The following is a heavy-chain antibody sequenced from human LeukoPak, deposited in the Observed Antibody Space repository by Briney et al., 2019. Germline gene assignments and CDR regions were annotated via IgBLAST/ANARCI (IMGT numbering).Heavy chain of an antibody. CDR3: TTDSITLFRGRGSHTAYYYYMDV. V-gene: IGHV3-21*03. Sequence: GGSLRLSCAASGFTFRSYSMNWVRQAPGKGLEWVSSITPSSSYIYYADSMKGRFTISRDNAKNSLYLQMNSLKTEDTAVYYCTTDSITLFRGRGSHTAYYYYMDVWGKGTTVTISS. CDR1: GFTFRSYS. CDR2: ITPSSSYI. D-gene: IGHD3-10*01. J-gene: IGHJ6*03.